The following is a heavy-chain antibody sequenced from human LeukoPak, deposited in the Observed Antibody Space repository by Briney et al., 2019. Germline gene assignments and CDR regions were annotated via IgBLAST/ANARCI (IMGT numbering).Heavy chain of an antibody. CDR1: GFTFSSYA. V-gene: IGHV3-30*04. D-gene: IGHD3-3*01. J-gene: IGHJ4*02. CDR2: ISYDGSNK. CDR3: ARDKEGYITIFGVAPLDY. Sequence: GGSLRLSCAASGFTFSSYAMHWVRQAPGKGLEWVAVISYDGSNKYYADSVKGRFTISRGNSKNTLYLQMNSLRAEDTAVYYCARDKEGYITIFGVAPLDYWGQGTLVTVSS.